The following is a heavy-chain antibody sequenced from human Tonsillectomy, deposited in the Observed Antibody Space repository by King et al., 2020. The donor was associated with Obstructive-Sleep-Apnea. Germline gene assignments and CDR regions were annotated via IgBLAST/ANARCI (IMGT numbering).Heavy chain of an antibody. J-gene: IGHJ4*02. CDR2: IKGKTDGGTT. CDR3: TTDRRYFDWLLPFDY. V-gene: IGHV3-15*01. CDR1: GFTFSNAW. D-gene: IGHD3-9*01. Sequence: VQLVQSGGGLVKPGGSLRLSCAASGFTFSNAWMSWVRQAPGKGLEWVGRIKGKTDGGTTDYAAPVKGRFTISSDDSKNTRYLQMNSLKTEDTAVYYCTTDRRYFDWLLPFDYWGQGTLVTVSS.